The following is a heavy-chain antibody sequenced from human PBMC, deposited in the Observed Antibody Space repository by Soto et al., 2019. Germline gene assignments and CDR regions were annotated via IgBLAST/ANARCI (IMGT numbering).Heavy chain of an antibody. CDR1: GGTFSSYA. CDR2: IIPIFGTA. J-gene: IGHJ4*02. D-gene: IGHD3-10*01. Sequence: QVQLVQSGAEVKKPGSSVKVSCKASGGTFSSYAISWVRQAPGQGLEWMGGIIPIFGTANYAQKFQGRVTITADESTTTAYMELSSLRSEDTAVYYCARDLGSIAIYGSGSYFDYWGQGTLVTVSS. V-gene: IGHV1-69*12. CDR3: ARDLGSIAIYGSGSYFDY.